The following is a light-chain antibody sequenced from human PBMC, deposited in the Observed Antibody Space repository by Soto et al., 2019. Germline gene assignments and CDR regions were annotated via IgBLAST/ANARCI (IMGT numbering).Light chain of an antibody. CDR2: EVS. CDR1: SSDIGSYNY. J-gene: IGLJ2*01. Sequence: QSALTQPASVSASPGQSITISCTGTSSDIGSYNYVSWYRHLPGKAPQLMIYEVSHRPSGISHRFSGSKSGNTASLTISGLQAEDEGYYYCTSYTGSRSLVVFGGGTKLTVL. V-gene: IGLV2-14*01. CDR3: TSYTGSRSLVV.